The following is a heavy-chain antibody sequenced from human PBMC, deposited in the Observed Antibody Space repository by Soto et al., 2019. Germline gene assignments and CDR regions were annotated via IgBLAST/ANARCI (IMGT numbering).Heavy chain of an antibody. CDR3: AKSVSGGLNPSRFDN. CDR1: GFTFRSYA. D-gene: IGHD2-15*01. J-gene: IGHJ4*02. V-gene: IGHV3-23*01. CDR2: IGGSGTWT. Sequence: EVQLLESGGGLVQPGGSLRLSCAGAGFTFRSYAMSWVRQAPGKGLEWVSGIGGSGTWTSYSDTVKGRFSISRDNPKNTLYLQMSSLRAEDTALYYCAKSVSGGLNPSRFDNWGQGTLVTVSS.